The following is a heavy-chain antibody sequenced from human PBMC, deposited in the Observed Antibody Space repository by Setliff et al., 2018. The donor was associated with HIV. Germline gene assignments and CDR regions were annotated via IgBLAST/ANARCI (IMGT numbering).Heavy chain of an antibody. Sequence: SETLSLTCTVSGDSINSGTYYWSWIRQPAGKGLEWIGYIYYSGSTNYNPSLKSRVTISVATSKNQFSLKLNSVTTADTAVYYCARSRTSSGYYGVTGYGMDVWGQGTTVTVSS. D-gene: IGHD3-22*01. CDR1: GDSINSGTYY. CDR2: IYYSGST. CDR3: ARSRTSSGYYGVTGYGMDV. V-gene: IGHV4-61*10. J-gene: IGHJ6*02.